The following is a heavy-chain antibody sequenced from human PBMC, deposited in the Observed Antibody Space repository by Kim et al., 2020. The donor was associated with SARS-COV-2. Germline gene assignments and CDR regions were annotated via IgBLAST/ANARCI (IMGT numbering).Heavy chain of an antibody. V-gene: IGHV3-23*01. J-gene: IGHJ3*02. CDR3: AKVRMAGTLDAFDI. Sequence: YADSVRCRFTISRDNSKNTLYLQMNSLRAEDTAVYYCAKVRMAGTLDAFDIWGQGTMVSLSS.